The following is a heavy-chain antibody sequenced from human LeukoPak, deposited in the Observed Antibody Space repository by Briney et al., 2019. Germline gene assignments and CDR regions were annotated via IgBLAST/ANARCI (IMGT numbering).Heavy chain of an antibody. J-gene: IGHJ4*02. CDR2: ISAYNSAYNGNT. Sequence: ASVKVSCKASGYTFSDYYMHWVRQAPGQGLEWMGWISAYNSAYNGNTHYAQKLQGRVTMTTDTSTNTGYMELRSLRSDDTAVYYCAREYGSGSYTGIDYWGQGTLVTVSS. D-gene: IGHD3-10*01. V-gene: IGHV1-18*04. CDR1: GYTFSDYY. CDR3: AREYGSGSYTGIDY.